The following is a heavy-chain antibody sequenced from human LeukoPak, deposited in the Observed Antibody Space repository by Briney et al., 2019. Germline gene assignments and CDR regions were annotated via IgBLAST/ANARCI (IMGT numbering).Heavy chain of an antibody. CDR1: GGSISGSSYN. CDR2: IYYSGST. V-gene: IGHV4-39*01. J-gene: IGHJ4*02. Sequence: SETLSLTCNVSGGSISGSSYNWLWIRQPPGKGLEWIGSIYYSGSTYYNPSLKSRVTTSVDTSKNQFSLKLSSVTAADTAVYYCARRGSCYNYFDYWGQGTLVTVSS. CDR3: ARRGSCYNYFDY. D-gene: IGHD3-22*01.